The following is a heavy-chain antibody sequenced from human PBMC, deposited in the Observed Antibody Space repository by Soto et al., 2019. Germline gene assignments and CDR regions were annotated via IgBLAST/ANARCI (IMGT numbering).Heavy chain of an antibody. J-gene: IGHJ6*02. D-gene: IGHD6-19*01. CDR1: GFVFTDYA. CDR3: VKDHGSGRSRLESYNYALDV. Sequence: EVKLLESGGGLVQPGGSLRLSCVASGFVFTDYAMNWVRQAPGRGPEWVSYIGGNSYNTYRADSVKGRFTTPRDNSKNTLSLEMSLIRADDTAVYYCVKDHGSGRSRLESYNYALDVWGQGTTVTVSS. CDR2: IGGNSYNT. V-gene: IGHV3-23*01.